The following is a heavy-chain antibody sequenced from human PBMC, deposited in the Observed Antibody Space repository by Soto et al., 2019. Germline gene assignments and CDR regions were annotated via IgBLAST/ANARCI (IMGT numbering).Heavy chain of an antibody. V-gene: IGHV1-46*03. Sequence: QVQLVQSGAEVKKPGASVKVSCKASGYTFTSYYMHWVRQAPGQGLAWMGIINPSGGSTSYAQKFQGRVTMTKDTSTSTVDMELSSLRSEDTAVYYCARGGSSGWYYFDYWGQGTLVTVSS. CDR1: GYTFTSYY. CDR3: ARGGSSGWYYFDY. J-gene: IGHJ4*02. D-gene: IGHD6-19*01. CDR2: INPSGGST.